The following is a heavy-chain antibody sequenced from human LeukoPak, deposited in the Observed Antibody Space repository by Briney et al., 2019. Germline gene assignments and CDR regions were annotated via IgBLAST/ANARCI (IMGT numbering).Heavy chain of an antibody. V-gene: IGHV5-51*01. CDR2: IYPGDSDT. Sequence: GESLKISCKGSGYSFTSYWIGWVRQMPGKGLEWMGIIYPGDSDTRYSPSFQGQVTISADKSISTAYLQWSSLKASDTAMYYCARAFYYGYSYGDYYYYGMDVWGQGTTVTVSS. CDR3: ARAFYYGYSYGDYYYYGMDV. CDR1: GYSFTSYW. D-gene: IGHD5-18*01. J-gene: IGHJ6*02.